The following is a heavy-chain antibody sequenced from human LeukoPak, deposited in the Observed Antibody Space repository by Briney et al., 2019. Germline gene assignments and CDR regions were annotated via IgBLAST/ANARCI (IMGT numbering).Heavy chain of an antibody. Sequence: SETLSLTGTVSGGAISSSSFYWAWIRQPPGKGLEWIGNIYYIGATYFNPSLKSRVTISVDTSKNQFSLKLNSVTAADTAVYYCARHRSDNTGYRYFDYWGQGTLVTVSS. CDR2: IYYIGAT. V-gene: IGHV4-39*01. CDR1: GGAISSSSFY. CDR3: ARHRSDNTGYRYFDY. J-gene: IGHJ4*02. D-gene: IGHD3-9*01.